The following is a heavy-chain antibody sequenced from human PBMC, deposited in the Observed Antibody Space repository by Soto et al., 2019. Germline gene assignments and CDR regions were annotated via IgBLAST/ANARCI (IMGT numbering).Heavy chain of an antibody. D-gene: IGHD6-13*01. CDR2: IHDDGSIT. Sequence: EVQLVESGGGLVQPGGSLRLSCAASGFTFSSYWMHWVRQAPGKGLVWVARIHDDGSITNYADSVKGRFTISRDNAKNTIYMQMNSLRAEDTAVYYCGRVPAEAAGVGIDHWGQGILVTVSS. V-gene: IGHV3-74*01. CDR3: GRVPAEAAGVGIDH. J-gene: IGHJ4*02. CDR1: GFTFSSYW.